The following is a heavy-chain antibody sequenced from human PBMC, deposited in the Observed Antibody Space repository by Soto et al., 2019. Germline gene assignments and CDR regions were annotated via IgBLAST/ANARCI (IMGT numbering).Heavy chain of an antibody. CDR1: GYTFTGYY. CDR2: INPNSGGT. V-gene: IGHV1-2*02. Sequence: ASMKVSCKAAGYTFTGYYMHWVRQAPGQGLEWMGWINPNSGGTNYAQKFQGRVTMTRDTSISTAYMELSSLRSDDTAVYYCARDFVGGAMVKYYYYYGMDVWGQGTTVTVSS. D-gene: IGHD5-18*01. CDR3: ARDFVGGAMVKYYYYYGMDV. J-gene: IGHJ6*02.